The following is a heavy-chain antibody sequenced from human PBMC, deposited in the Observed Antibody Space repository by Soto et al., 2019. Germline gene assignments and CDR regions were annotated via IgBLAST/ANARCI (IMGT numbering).Heavy chain of an antibody. CDR3: ASRGYSSSGYYYYYYGMDV. Sequence: QVQLVQSGAEVKKPGASVKVSCKASGYTFTSYDINWVRQATGQGLEWMGWMNPNSGNTGYAQKLQGRVTMTRNSSVSTAYMELSSLRSEDTAVYYCASRGYSSSGYYYYYYGMDVWGQGTTVTVSS. J-gene: IGHJ6*02. V-gene: IGHV1-8*01. CDR1: GYTFTSYD. D-gene: IGHD6-13*01. CDR2: MNPNSGNT.